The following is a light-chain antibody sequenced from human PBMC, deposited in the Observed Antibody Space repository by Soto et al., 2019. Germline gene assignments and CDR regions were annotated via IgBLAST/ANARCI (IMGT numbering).Light chain of an antibody. CDR1: QSVSNY. CDR3: QQSYSTPPT. CDR2: GAS. J-gene: IGKJ1*01. Sequence: IVLTQPPATLALSPSERATLSFWASQSVSNYLGWYQQKPGQAPRLLIYGASSRAAGIPDRFSGSGSGTDFTLTISRLEPEDFAVYYCQQSYSTPPTFGQGTKVDIK. V-gene: IGKV3-11*01.